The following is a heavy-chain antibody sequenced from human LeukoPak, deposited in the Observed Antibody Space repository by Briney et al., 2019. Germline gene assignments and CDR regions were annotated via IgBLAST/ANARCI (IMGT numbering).Heavy chain of an antibody. CDR2: IYYSGST. D-gene: IGHD2/OR15-2a*01. CDR1: GGSISSYY. J-gene: IGHJ6*03. CDR3: ARNIRGGVVMDV. V-gene: IGHV4-59*01. Sequence: SETLSLTCTVSGGSISSYYWSRIRQPPGKRLEWIGYIYYSGSTNYNPSLKSRVTISVDTSKNQFSLKLSTVTAADTAVYYCARNIRGGVVMDVWGKGTTVTVSS.